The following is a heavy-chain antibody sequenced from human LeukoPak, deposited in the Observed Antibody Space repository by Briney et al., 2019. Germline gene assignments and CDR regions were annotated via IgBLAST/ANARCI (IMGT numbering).Heavy chain of an antibody. CDR3: ARNMMSYYDSSGYYPWFDP. CDR1: GFTVSSNY. Sequence: GGSLRLSCAASGFTVSSNYMSWVRQAPGKGLEWVSVIYSGGSTYYADSVKGRFTISRDNSKNTLYLQMNSLRAEDTAVYYCARNMMSYYDSSGYYPWFDPWGQGTLVTVSS. V-gene: IGHV3-53*01. D-gene: IGHD3-22*01. CDR2: IYSGGST. J-gene: IGHJ5*02.